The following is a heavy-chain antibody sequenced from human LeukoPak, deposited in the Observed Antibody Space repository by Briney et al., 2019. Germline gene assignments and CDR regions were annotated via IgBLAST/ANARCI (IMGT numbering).Heavy chain of an antibody. V-gene: IGHV2-5*02. CDR1: GFSLSTSGVG. D-gene: IGHD3-9*01. Sequence: SGPTLVKPTQTLTLTCTFSGFSLSTSGVGVGWIRQPPGKAPEWLALIYWDDDKRYSPSLKSRLTITKDTSKNQVVLTMTNMDPVDTATYYCAQTNYDILTGYFHPFDYWGQGALVTVSS. CDR2: IYWDDDK. CDR3: AQTNYDILTGYFHPFDY. J-gene: IGHJ4*02.